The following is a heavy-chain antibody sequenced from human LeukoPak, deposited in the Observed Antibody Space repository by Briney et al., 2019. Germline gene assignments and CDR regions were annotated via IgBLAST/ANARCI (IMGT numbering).Heavy chain of an antibody. V-gene: IGHV3-30*01. CDR3: ARGGLSGIRPHWYFDL. CDR2: ISYDGSNK. J-gene: IGHJ2*01. D-gene: IGHD2/OR15-2a*01. Sequence: PGGSLRLSCAASGFTFSSYAMHWVRQAPGKGLEWVAVISYDGSNKYYADSVKGRFTISRDNSKNTLYLQKNSLRAEDTAVYYCARGGLSGIRPHWYFDLWGRGTLVTVSS. CDR1: GFTFSSYA.